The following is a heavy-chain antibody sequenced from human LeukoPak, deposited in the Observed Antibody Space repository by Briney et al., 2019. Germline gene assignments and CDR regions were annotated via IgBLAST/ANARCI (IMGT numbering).Heavy chain of an antibody. V-gene: IGHV3-23*01. J-gene: IGHJ4*02. D-gene: IGHD6-19*01. Sequence: PGGSLRLSCAASGSTFSSYAMSWVRQAPGKGLEWVSAISGSGGSTYYADSVKGRFTIPRDNSKNTLYLQMNSLRAEDTAVYYCAKTPRKEAVAYFDYWGQGTLVTVSS. CDR1: GSTFSSYA. CDR2: ISGSGGST. CDR3: AKTPRKEAVAYFDY.